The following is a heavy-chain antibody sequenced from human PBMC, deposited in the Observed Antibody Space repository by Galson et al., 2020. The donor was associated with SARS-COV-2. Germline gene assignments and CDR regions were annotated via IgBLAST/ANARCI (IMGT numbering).Heavy chain of an antibody. Sequence: SETLSLTCAVYGGSFSGYYWSWIRQPPGKGLEWVGEINHSGSTNYNPSLKSRVTISVDTSKNQFSLKLSSVTPADTAVYYCASKYNYGQIQYFDYWGQGTLVTVSS. D-gene: IGHD5-18*01. CDR3: ASKYNYGQIQYFDY. CDR2: INHSGST. V-gene: IGHV4-34*01. CDR1: GGSFSGYY. J-gene: IGHJ4*02.